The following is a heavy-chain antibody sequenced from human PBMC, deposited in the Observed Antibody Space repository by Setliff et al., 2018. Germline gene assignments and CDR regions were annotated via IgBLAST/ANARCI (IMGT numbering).Heavy chain of an antibody. CDR1: GGSISSSNW. CDR2: IYHSGST. Sequence: SETLSLTCAVSGGSISSSNWWSWVRQPPGKGLEWIGEIYHSGSTNYNPSLKGRATLSIDASKRQFSLKLTSVTAADTAVYYCARVSGFLYMDVWGKGTTVTVSS. CDR3: ARVSGFLYMDV. D-gene: IGHD3-3*01. J-gene: IGHJ6*03. V-gene: IGHV4-4*02.